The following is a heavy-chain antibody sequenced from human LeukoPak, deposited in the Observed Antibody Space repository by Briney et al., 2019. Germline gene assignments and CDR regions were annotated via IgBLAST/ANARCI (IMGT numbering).Heavy chain of an antibody. J-gene: IGHJ6*02. CDR2: INAANGNT. Sequence: ASVKVSCKASGYIFTTYAMHWVRQAPGQRLEWMGWINAANGNTKLPQKFQDRITIIRDKSANTAYMELSSLRSEDTAVYYCARDRIGYEYYNGMDVWGQGTTVTVSS. CDR1: GYIFTTYA. V-gene: IGHV1-3*01. CDR3: ARDRIGYEYYNGMDV. D-gene: IGHD2/OR15-2a*01.